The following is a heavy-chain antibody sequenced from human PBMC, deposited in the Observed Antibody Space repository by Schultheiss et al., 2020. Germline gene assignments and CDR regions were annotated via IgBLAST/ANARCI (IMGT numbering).Heavy chain of an antibody. D-gene: IGHD5-18*01. Sequence: SETLSLTCAVYGGSFSGYYWSWIRHPPGKGLEWIGEINHSGSTNYNPSLKSRVTISVDTSKNQFSLKLSSVTAADTAVYYCARGKLWLTYFDYWGQGTLVTVSS. V-gene: IGHV4-34*01. CDR3: ARGKLWLTYFDY. J-gene: IGHJ4*02. CDR2: INHSGST. CDR1: GGSFSGYY.